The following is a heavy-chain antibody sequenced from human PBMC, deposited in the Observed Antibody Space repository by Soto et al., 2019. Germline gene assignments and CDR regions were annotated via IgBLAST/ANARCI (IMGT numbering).Heavy chain of an antibody. D-gene: IGHD3-16*01. CDR3: ARMETFGSLNWFDP. CDR2: MNPGSGDT. J-gene: IGHJ5*02. CDR1: GYTFTRYA. V-gene: IGHV1-8*01. Sequence: SVKVSCKASGYTFTRYAIHWVRQATGQGLEWMGWMNPGSGDTGYAQKFQGRVTMTRDISIATAYMELNNLRSDDTAIYYCARMETFGSLNWFDPWGQGTLVTVSS.